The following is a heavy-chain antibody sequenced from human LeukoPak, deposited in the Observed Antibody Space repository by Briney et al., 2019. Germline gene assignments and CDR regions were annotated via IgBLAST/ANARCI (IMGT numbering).Heavy chain of an antibody. Sequence: GRSLRLSCAASGFTFSSYAMHWVRQAPGKGLEWVAVISYDGSNKYYADSVKGRFTISRDNSKNTLYLQMNSLRAEDTAVYYCARDQGGLTAAYYYHGMDVWGQGTTVTVSS. V-gene: IGHV3-30-3*01. CDR1: GFTFSSYA. CDR3: ARDQGGLTAAYYYHGMDV. J-gene: IGHJ6*02. CDR2: ISYDGSNK. D-gene: IGHD1-14*01.